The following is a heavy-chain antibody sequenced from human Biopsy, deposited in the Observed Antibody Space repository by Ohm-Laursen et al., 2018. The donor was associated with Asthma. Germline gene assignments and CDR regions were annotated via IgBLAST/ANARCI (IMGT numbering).Heavy chain of an antibody. CDR3: ARDTRPNWFDP. J-gene: IGHJ5*02. CDR2: IKQDGSEK. D-gene: IGHD3-3*01. CDR1: GFTFGDYW. Sequence: SLRLSCAASGFTFGDYWMSWVRQAPGKGLEWVANIKQDGSEKYYVDSVKGRFTISRDNAKNSLYLQMNSLRAEDTAVYYCARDTRPNWFDPWGQGTLVTVSS. V-gene: IGHV3-7*05.